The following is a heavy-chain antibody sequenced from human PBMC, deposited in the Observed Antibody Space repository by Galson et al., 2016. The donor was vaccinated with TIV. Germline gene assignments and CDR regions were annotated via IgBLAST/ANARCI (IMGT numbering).Heavy chain of an antibody. CDR3: ARSDSYSKYALDV. J-gene: IGHJ3*01. CDR2: INPKTGAT. V-gene: IGHV1-2*02. CDR1: GYSFTGYF. Sequence: SVKVSCKASGYSFTGYFMHWVRQAPGQGLEWMGWINPKTGATTYAQEFQGRITMTRDTSASTVYMDLNRLQSDDTAVYYCARSDSYSKYALDVWGQGTTVTVSS. D-gene: IGHD3-10*01.